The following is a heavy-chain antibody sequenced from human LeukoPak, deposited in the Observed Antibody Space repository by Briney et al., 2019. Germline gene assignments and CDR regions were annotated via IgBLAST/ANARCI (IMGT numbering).Heavy chain of an antibody. CDR2: IYPADADT. V-gene: IGHV5-51*01. J-gene: IGHJ4*02. D-gene: IGHD5-18*01. CDR3: AKSNGYTYGYD. CDR1: GYSFTNHW. Sequence: GESLKISCKGSGYSFTNHWIGWVRQMPGKGLEWMGIIYPADADTRYSPSFQGQVTISADKSISTAYLQWSSLKASDTAMYYCAKSNGYTYGYDWGQGTLVTVSS.